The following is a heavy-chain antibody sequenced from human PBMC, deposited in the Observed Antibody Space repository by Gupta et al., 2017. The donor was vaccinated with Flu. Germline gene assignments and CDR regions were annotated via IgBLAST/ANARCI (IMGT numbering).Heavy chain of an antibody. J-gene: IGHJ6*03. V-gene: IGHV4-34*01. CDR1: GGSFSGYY. D-gene: IGHD5-24*01. Sequence: QVQLQQWGAGLLKPSETLSLTCAVYGGSFSGYYWSWIRQPPGKGLEWIGEINHSGSTNYNPSLKSRVTISVDTSKNQFSLKLSSVTAADTAVYYCARAWGWLQSSNYMDVWGKGTTVTVSS. CDR2: INHSGST. CDR3: ARAWGWLQSSNYMDV.